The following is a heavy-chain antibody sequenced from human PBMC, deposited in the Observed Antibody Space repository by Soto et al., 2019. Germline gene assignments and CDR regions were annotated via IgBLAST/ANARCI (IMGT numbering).Heavy chain of an antibody. CDR3: AKNGQPPYYYYGLDV. Sequence: QGQLVQSGGEVKKSGASVKVSCKASGYTFSRYGISWVRQAPGQGLEWMGWISGYNGDTNYAQKFQGRVIMTIDTSTTTAYMELRSLTSDDTAVYYCAKNGQPPYYYYGLDVWGQGTTVTVSS. CDR2: ISGYNGDT. V-gene: IGHV1-18*01. D-gene: IGHD2-8*01. J-gene: IGHJ6*02. CDR1: GYTFSRYG.